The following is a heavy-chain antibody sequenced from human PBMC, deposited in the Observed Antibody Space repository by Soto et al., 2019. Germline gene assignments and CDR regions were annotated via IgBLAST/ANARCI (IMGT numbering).Heavy chain of an antibody. D-gene: IGHD7-27*01. J-gene: IGHJ6*03. Sequence: EVQLVEAGGGLVQPGGYLRLSCAASGFTFSSYWMSWVRQAPGKGLEWVANIKQDGSEKYYVDSVKGRFTISRDNAKNSLYLQMNRLRAEDTAVYYCARVSPGDYMDVWGKGTTVTVSS. V-gene: IGHV3-7*01. CDR3: ARVSPGDYMDV. CDR2: IKQDGSEK. CDR1: GFTFSSYW.